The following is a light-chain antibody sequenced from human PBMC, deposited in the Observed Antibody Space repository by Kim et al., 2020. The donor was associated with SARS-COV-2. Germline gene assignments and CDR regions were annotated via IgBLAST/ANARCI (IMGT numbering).Light chain of an antibody. CDR2: RNN. CDR3: ATWDDSLSAVV. CDR1: SSNIGSNY. V-gene: IGLV1-47*01. J-gene: IGLJ2*01. Sequence: QSVLTQPPSASGTPGQRVTIYCSGSSSNIGSNYVYWYQQLPGTAPKLLIYRNNERPSGIPDRFSGSKSGTSASLAISGLQSEDETDYYCATWDDSLSAVVFGGGTQLTVL.